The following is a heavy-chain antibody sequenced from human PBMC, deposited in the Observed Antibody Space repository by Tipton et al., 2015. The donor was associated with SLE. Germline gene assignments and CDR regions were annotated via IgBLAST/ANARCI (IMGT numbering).Heavy chain of an antibody. V-gene: IGHV4-38-2*02. J-gene: IGHJ3*02. CDR2: LYDSGST. CDR3: ARDSPPLFHQFGAYDI. CDR1: GYSISSGYY. D-gene: IGHD2-21*01. Sequence: TLSLTCAVSGYSISSGYYWGWIRQSPGKGLEWIGSLYDSGSTYYNPSLKSRVTISVDTSKNQFSLKLRSVTAADTAVYYCARDSPPLFHQFGAYDIWGQGTMVTVSS.